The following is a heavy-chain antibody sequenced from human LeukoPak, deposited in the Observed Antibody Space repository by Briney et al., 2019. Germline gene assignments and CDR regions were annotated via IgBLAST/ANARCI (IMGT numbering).Heavy chain of an antibody. Sequence: SQTLSLTCAISGDSVSSDSAAWNWIRQSPSRGLEWLGRTYYRSRWYYDYALSVKSRTTINPDTSKNQFSLQLSSVTPEDTAGYFCVRGARLYNYFYKGGWGKGTTVTVSS. CDR3: VRGARLYNYFYKGG. CDR1: GDSVSSDSAA. V-gene: IGHV6-1*01. CDR2: TYYRSRWYY. D-gene: IGHD3-16*01. J-gene: IGHJ6*03.